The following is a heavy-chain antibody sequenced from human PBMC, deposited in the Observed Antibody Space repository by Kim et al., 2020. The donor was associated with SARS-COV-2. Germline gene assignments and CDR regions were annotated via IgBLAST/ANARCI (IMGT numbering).Heavy chain of an antibody. J-gene: IGHJ4*02. V-gene: IGHV3-23*01. CDR3: AKDLSYHIGRCGFDY. D-gene: IGHD5-18*01. Sequence: ESVKGRFTISIDNAKTTLYLQMNSLRAEDTAVYYCAKDLSYHIGRCGFDYCGQGTLATVSS.